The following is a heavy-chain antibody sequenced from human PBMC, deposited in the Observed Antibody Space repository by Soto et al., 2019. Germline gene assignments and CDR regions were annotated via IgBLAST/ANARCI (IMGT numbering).Heavy chain of an antibody. J-gene: IGHJ3*02. Sequence: LLESGGGLVQPGGSLRLSCAASGFTFTSYAMSWVRQAPGKGLEWVSAITGGGGDTTYYADSVKGRLSISKDNSKNTVYLQMNSLRAEDTGVYYCAKEMAIIATGAFDMWGQGAMVSVSS. CDR1: GFTFTSYA. CDR3: AKEMAIIATGAFDM. CDR2: ITGGGGDTT. D-gene: IGHD2-15*01. V-gene: IGHV3-23*01.